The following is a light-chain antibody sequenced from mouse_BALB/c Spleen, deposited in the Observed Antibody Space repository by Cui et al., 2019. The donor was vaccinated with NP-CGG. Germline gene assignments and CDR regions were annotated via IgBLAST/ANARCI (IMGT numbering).Light chain of an antibody. V-gene: IGLV1*01. CDR2: GTN. CDR1: IGAVTTSNY. J-gene: IGLJ1*01. Sequence: QAVVTQESALITSPGETVTLTCRSSIGAVTTSNYANWVQEKPDHLFTGLIGGTNNRAPGVPARFPGSLIGDKAALTITGAQTEDEAIYFCALWYSNHWVFGGGTKLTVL. CDR3: ALWYSNHWV.